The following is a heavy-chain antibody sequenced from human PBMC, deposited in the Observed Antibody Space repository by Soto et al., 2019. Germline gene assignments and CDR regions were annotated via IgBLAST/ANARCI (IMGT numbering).Heavy chain of an antibody. Sequence: GGSLRLSCAASGFTFSSYAMSWVRQAPGKGLEWVSAISGSGGSTYYADSVKGRFTISRDNSKNTLYLQMNSLRAEDTAVYYCAKILRPILTGYPDYWGQGTLVTVSS. CDR1: GFTFSSYA. CDR3: AKILRPILTGYPDY. J-gene: IGHJ4*02. V-gene: IGHV3-23*01. CDR2: ISGSGGST. D-gene: IGHD3-9*01.